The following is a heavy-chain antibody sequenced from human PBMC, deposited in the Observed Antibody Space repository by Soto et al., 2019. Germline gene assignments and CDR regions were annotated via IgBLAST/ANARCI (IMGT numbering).Heavy chain of an antibody. Sequence: QDQLVQSGAEVKKPGASVKVSCKASGYTFNNYGITWVRQAPGQGLEWMGWISPYNGHTNYAQKLQGRVTMTTDTSTSTAYMELSSLRSDDTAVYYCARHRYFFDYWGQGTLVTVSS. CDR2: ISPYNGHT. J-gene: IGHJ4*02. CDR3: ARHRYFFDY. CDR1: GYTFNNYG. V-gene: IGHV1-18*01.